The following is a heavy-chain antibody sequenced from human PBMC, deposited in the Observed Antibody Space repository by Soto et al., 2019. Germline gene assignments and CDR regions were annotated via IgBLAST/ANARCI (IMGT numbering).Heavy chain of an antibody. D-gene: IGHD6-19*01. CDR2: IDWDDDK. V-gene: IGHV2-70*01. CDR1: GFSLSTSGMC. Sequence: SGPTLVNPTQTLTLTCTFSGFSLSTSGMCVSWIRQPPGKALEWLALIDWDDDKYYSTSLKTRLTISKDTSKNQVVLTMTNMDPVDTATYYCARISSAYSSGWSYYFDYWGQGTLVTVSS. J-gene: IGHJ4*02. CDR3: ARISSAYSSGWSYYFDY.